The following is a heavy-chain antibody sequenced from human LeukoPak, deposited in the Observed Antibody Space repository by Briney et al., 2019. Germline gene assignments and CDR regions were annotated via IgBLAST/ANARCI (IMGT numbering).Heavy chain of an antibody. J-gene: IGHJ3*02. D-gene: IGHD3-3*01. CDR2: IKQDGSEK. Sequence: GGSLRLSCAASGFTFSSYWMSWVRQAPGKGLEWVATIKQDGSEKYYVDSVKGRFTISRDNAKNSLYLQMNSLRAEDTAVYYCARAIQSRYDFWSGYYPTDAFDIWGQGTMVTVSS. CDR1: GFTFSSYW. V-gene: IGHV3-7*01. CDR3: ARAIQSRYDFWSGYYPTDAFDI.